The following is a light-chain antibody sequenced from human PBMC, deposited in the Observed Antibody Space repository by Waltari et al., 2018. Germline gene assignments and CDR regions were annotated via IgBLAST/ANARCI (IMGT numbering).Light chain of an antibody. V-gene: IGKV1-9*01. CDR3: LQFNSFPLT. Sequence: DIQLTQSPSFLSASVRDRVTTTCRASQGISSSLAWYQQKPGMSPKLLIYVASTLQSGVPSRFSGSGSGTEFTLTISSLQPEDFATYYCLQFNSFPLTFGGGTKVEIK. CDR2: VAS. J-gene: IGKJ4*01. CDR1: QGISSS.